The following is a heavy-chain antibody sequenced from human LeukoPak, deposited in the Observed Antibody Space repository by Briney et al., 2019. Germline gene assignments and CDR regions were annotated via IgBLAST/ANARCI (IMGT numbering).Heavy chain of an antibody. D-gene: IGHD6-19*01. Sequence: GRSLRLSCAASGFTFSSYAMHWVRQAPGKGLEWVVVISYDGSNKYYADSVKGRFTISRDNSKNTLYLQMNSLRAEDTAVYYCARAMAVAGTAFDYWGQGTLVTISS. J-gene: IGHJ4*02. V-gene: IGHV3-30-3*01. CDR2: ISYDGSNK. CDR3: ARAMAVAGTAFDY. CDR1: GFTFSSYA.